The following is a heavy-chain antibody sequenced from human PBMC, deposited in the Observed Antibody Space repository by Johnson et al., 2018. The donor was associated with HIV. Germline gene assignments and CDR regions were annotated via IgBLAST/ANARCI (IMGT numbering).Heavy chain of an antibody. CDR3: ARAVYSSSSSCAFDI. CDR2: INSDWSST. Sequence: VQLVESGGGLVQPGGSLRLSCAASRFTFSSYWMHWVRQAPGKGLVWVSRINSDWSSTSYADSVQGRFTISRDNAKNTLYLQMNSLRAEDTAVYYCARAVYSSSSSCAFDIWGQGTMVTVSS. J-gene: IGHJ3*02. CDR1: RFTFSSYW. V-gene: IGHV3-74*01. D-gene: IGHD6-6*01.